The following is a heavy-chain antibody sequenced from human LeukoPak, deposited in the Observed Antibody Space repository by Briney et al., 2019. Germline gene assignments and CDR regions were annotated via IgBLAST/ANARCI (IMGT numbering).Heavy chain of an antibody. V-gene: IGHV4-59*05. J-gene: IGHJ4*02. CDR1: GGSISSYY. CDR3: ARHGGLYSSSWYSH. D-gene: IGHD6-13*01. CDR2: IYYSGST. Sequence: PSETLSLTCTVSGGSISSYYWSWIRQPAGKGLEWIGSIYYSGSTYYNPSLTSRVTISVDTSKNQFSLKLSSVTAADTAVYYCARHGGLYSSSWYSHWGQGTLVTVSS.